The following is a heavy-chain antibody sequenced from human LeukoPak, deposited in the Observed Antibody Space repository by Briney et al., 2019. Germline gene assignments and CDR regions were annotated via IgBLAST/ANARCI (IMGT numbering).Heavy chain of an antibody. J-gene: IGHJ6*03. CDR2: IYYSGST. Sequence: SETLSLTCTVSGGSISSYYWSWIRQPPGKGLEWIGYIYYSGSTNYNPSLKSRVTISVDTSKNQFSLKPSSVTAADAAVYYCARGFGYDSSYYYYYTDVWGKGTTVTVSS. CDR1: GGSISSYY. CDR3: ARGFGYDSSYYYYYTDV. V-gene: IGHV4-59*01. D-gene: IGHD5-12*01.